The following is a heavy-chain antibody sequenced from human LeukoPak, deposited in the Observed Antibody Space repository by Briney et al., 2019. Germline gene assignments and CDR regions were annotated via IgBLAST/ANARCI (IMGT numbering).Heavy chain of an antibody. CDR1: GFTFSDYY. V-gene: IGHV3-11*04. CDR3: ASLSEGGFVDY. Sequence: GGSLRLSCAASGFTFSDYYMSWIRQAPGKGLEWVSYISSSGSTIYYADSVKGRFTISRDNAKNSPYLQMNSLRAEDTAVYYCASLSEGGFVDYWGQGTLVTVSS. J-gene: IGHJ4*02. CDR2: ISSSGSTI. D-gene: IGHD3-16*01.